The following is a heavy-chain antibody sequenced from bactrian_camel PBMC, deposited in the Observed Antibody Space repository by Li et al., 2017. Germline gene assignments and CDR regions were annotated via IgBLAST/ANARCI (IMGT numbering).Heavy chain of an antibody. CDR1: GYAKRNYC. V-gene: IGHV3S31*01. J-gene: IGHJ4*01. Sequence: VQLVESGGGSVQAGGSLRLSCEGSGYAKRNYCLSWWRHAPGKEREGVAAMYPPAGILYYADSVKGRFTISKDKATGTVYLQMNSLEPEDTAMYSCSMRSGRGMIRGPNGATWCRDYWGQGTQVTVS. CDR3: SMRSGRGMIRGPNGATWCRDY. D-gene: IGHD6*01. CDR2: MYPPAGIL.